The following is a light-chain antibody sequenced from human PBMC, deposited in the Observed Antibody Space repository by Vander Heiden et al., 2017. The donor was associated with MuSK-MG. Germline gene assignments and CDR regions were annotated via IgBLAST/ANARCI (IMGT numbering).Light chain of an antibody. CDR3: RQSDSCPRT. CDR1: QSISSW. Sequence: IQLTAAPSTLSASVGDRVTITCRASQSISSWLNWYQQKPGKAPKLLIYAASRLQSGVPSRFSGSGSGTDFTLTISSLQPEDFATYYCRQSDSCPRTFCQVSMVEV. CDR2: AAS. J-gene: IGKJ1*01. V-gene: IGKV1-39*01.